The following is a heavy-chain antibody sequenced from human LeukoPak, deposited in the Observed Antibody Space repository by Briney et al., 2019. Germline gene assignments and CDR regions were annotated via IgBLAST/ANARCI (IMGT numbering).Heavy chain of an antibody. CDR2: IYPGDSDT. CDR3: AKVMTAVIYYFDY. Sequence: GESLKISCKASQYNFTNHWIAWLRQMPGKGLEWMGIIYPGDSDTRYSPSFQGQVTMSADKSISTAYLQWSSLQASDTAIYYCAKVMTAVIYYFDYWGQGTLVTVSS. V-gene: IGHV5-51*01. J-gene: IGHJ4*02. CDR1: QYNFTNHW. D-gene: IGHD4-11*01.